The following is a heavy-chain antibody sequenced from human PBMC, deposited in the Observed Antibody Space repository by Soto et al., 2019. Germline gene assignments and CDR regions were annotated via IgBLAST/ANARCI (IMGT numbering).Heavy chain of an antibody. D-gene: IGHD3-22*01. CDR2: INPSGGST. CDR1: GYTFTSYY. V-gene: IGHV1-46*01. J-gene: IGHJ3*02. CDR3: ARVLLRSMYDSSGFDAFDI. Sequence: ASVKVSCKASGYTFTSYYMHWVRQAPGQGLEWMGIINPSGGSTSYAQKFQGRVTMTRDTSTSTVHIELSSLRSEDTAVYYCARVLLRSMYDSSGFDAFDIWGQGTMVTVSS.